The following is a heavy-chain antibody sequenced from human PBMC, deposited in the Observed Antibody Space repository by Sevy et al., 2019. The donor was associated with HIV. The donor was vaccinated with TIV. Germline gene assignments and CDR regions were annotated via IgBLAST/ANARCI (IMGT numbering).Heavy chain of an antibody. V-gene: IGHV3-23*01. CDR2: ISGSGGST. D-gene: IGHD3-10*01. CDR1: GFTFSSYA. J-gene: IGHJ4*02. CDR3: AKLRGPGGSGSKSGYYFDY. Sequence: GGCLRLSCAASGFTFSSYAMSWVRQAPGKGLEWVSAISGSGGSTYYADSVKGRFTISRDNSKNTLYLQMNSLRAEDTAVYYCAKLRGPGGSGSKSGYYFDYWGQGTLVTVSS.